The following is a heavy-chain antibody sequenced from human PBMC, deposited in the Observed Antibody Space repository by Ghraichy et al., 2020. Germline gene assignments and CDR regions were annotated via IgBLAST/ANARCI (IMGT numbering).Heavy chain of an antibody. J-gene: IGHJ4*02. CDR3: ARDLDSSGAFDY. CDR2: IYISGST. V-gene: IGHV4-4*07. Sequence: SQTLSLTCTVSGGSISSYYWSWIRQPAGKGLEWIGRIYISGSTNYNPSLKSRVTMSVDTSKNQFSLKLSSVTAADTAVHFCARDLDSSGAFDYWGQGTLVTVSS. CDR1: GGSISSYY. D-gene: IGHD6-19*01.